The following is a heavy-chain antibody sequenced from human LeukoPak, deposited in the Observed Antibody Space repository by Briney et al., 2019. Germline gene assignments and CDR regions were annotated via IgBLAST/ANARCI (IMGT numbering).Heavy chain of an antibody. D-gene: IGHD5-18*01. CDR1: GGSTSSSNW. Sequence: SGTLSLTCAVSGGSTSSSNWWSWVRQPPGKGLEWIGEIYHSGSTNYNPSLKSRVTISVDKSKNQFSLKLSSVTAADTAVYYCAREPRYTAMVRYGMDVWGQGTTVTVSS. CDR3: AREPRYTAMVRYGMDV. CDR2: IYHSGST. V-gene: IGHV4-4*02. J-gene: IGHJ6*02.